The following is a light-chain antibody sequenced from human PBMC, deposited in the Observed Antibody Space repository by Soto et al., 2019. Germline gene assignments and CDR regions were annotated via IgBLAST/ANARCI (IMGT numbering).Light chain of an antibody. J-gene: IGLJ1*01. CDR1: SSDVGSNNR. Sequence: QSAPAQPPVVSGSPGQSVANSCTRNSSDVGSNNRVSWYQQPPGSAPKLIIYDVSNRPSGIPDRFSGSKSANTASLTISGLQTEDEADYYCSSYTTSNTYVFGTGTKVTVL. CDR2: DVS. V-gene: IGLV2-18*02. CDR3: SSYTTSNTYV.